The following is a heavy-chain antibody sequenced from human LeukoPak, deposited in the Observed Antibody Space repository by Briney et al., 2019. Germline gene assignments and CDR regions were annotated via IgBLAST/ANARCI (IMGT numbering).Heavy chain of an antibody. Sequence: HGESLKISCKGSGYSFTNYWIGWVRRMPGKGLEWMRIIYPGDSDTRYSPSFQGQVTISADKSITTAYLQWSSLKASDTAMYYCVRHAVNDYHDSGGFYFERLDYFDYWGQGTPVTVSS. CDR2: IYPGDSDT. J-gene: IGHJ4*02. D-gene: IGHD3-22*01. V-gene: IGHV5-51*01. CDR1: GYSFTNYW. CDR3: VRHAVNDYHDSGGFYFERLDYFDY.